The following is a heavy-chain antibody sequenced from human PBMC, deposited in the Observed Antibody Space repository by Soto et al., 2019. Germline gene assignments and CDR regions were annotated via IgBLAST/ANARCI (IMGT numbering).Heavy chain of an antibody. CDR1: GYTFTSYG. Sequence: SVKVSCKASGYTFTSYGISWVRQAPGQGLEWMGGIIPIFGTANYAQKFQGRVTITADESTSTAYMELSSLRSEDTAVYYCARGRSYYYDSSGPDDAFDIWGQGTMVTVSS. CDR2: IIPIFGTA. J-gene: IGHJ3*02. V-gene: IGHV1-69*13. CDR3: ARGRSYYYDSSGPDDAFDI. D-gene: IGHD3-22*01.